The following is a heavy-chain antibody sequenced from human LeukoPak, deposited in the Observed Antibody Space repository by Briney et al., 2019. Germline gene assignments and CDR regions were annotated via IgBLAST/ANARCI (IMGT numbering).Heavy chain of an antibody. CDR3: ASMGV. V-gene: IGHV3-30-3*01. CDR2: ISYNGSNK. CDR1: GFTFSSYA. Sequence: GRSLRLSCAASGFTFSSYAVHWVRQAPGQGLEWVTFISYNGSNKYYSDSVKGRFTISRDNSKNTLYLQMNSLRAEDTAVYYCASMGVWGQGTLVTVSS. J-gene: IGHJ4*02. D-gene: IGHD3-10*01.